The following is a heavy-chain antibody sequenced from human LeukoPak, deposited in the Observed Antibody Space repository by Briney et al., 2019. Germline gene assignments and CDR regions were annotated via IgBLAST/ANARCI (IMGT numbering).Heavy chain of an antibody. Sequence: ASVKVSCKASGYTFTSYGISWVRQAPGQGLEWMGWISAYNGNTNYAQKLQGRVTMTTDTSTSTAYMELRSLRSEDTAVYYCARAPRGWLEYYFDYWGQGTLVTVSS. CDR1: GYTFTSYG. CDR2: ISAYNGNT. D-gene: IGHD6-19*01. J-gene: IGHJ4*02. CDR3: ARAPRGWLEYYFDY. V-gene: IGHV1-18*01.